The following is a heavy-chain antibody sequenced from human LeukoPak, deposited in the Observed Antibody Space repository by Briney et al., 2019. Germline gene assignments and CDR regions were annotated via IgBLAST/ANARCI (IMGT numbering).Heavy chain of an antibody. J-gene: IGHJ6*03. CDR1: GFTFSSYW. CDR3: ARASSSWYTRDYYYMDV. V-gene: IGHV3-74*01. D-gene: IGHD6-13*01. CDR2: INTDGSST. Sequence: PGGSLRLSCAASGFTFSSYWMHWVHQAPGKGLVWVSRINTDGSSTSYADSVKGRFTISRDNAKNTLYLQMNSLRAEDTAVYYCARASSSWYTRDYYYMDVWGKGTTVTVSS.